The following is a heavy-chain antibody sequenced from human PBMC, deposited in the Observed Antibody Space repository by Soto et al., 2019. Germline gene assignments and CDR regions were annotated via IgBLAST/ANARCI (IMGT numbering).Heavy chain of an antibody. CDR3: ARHGRDGYNLAYYYGMDV. J-gene: IGHJ6*02. CDR2: IDPSDSYT. CDR1: GYSFTSYW. V-gene: IGHV5-10-1*01. Sequence: GESLKISCKGSGYSFTSYWIRWVRQMPGKGLEWMGRIDPSDSYTNYSPSFQGHVTISADKSISTAYLQWSSLKASDTAMYYCARHGRDGYNLAYYYGMDVWGQGTTVTVSS. D-gene: IGHD5-12*01.